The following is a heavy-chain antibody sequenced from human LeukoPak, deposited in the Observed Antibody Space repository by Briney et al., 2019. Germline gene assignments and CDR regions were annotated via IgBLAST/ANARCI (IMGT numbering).Heavy chain of an antibody. V-gene: IGHV4-59*01. J-gene: IGHJ6*03. CDR1: GGSISSYY. CDR2: IYYSGST. Sequence: SETLSLTCTVSGGSISSYYWSWIRQPPGKGLVWIGYIYYSGSTNYNPSLKSRVTISVDTSKNQFSLKLSSVTAADTAVYYCASAGMVRGPYYYYMDVWGKGTTVTVSS. CDR3: ASAGMVRGPYYYYMDV. D-gene: IGHD3-10*01.